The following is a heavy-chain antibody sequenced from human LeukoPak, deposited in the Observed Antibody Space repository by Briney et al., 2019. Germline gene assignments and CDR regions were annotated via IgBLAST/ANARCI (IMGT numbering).Heavy chain of an antibody. CDR2: IRNKAYGGTA. Sequence: GGSLRLSCSASGFTFGDYSMSWFRQAPGKGLEWVGFIRNKAYGGTAEYAASVRGRFTISRDDSESIAYLQMDSLKTEDTAVYYCSREVRYFDWFQADYWGQGTLVTVSS. CDR1: GFTFGDYS. J-gene: IGHJ4*02. V-gene: IGHV3-49*03. D-gene: IGHD3-9*01. CDR3: SREVRYFDWFQADY.